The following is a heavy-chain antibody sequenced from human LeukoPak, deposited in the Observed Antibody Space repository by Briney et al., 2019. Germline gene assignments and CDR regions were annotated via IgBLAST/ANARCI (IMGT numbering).Heavy chain of an antibody. CDR1: GFTFSSYG. J-gene: IGHJ4*02. V-gene: IGHV3-30*03. CDR2: ISYDGSNK. Sequence: SGGSLRLSCAASGFTFSSYGMHWVRQAPGKGLEWVAVISYDGSNKYYADSVKGRFTISRDNSKNTLYLQMNSLRAEDTAVYYCARDSSSRYSYGYGGGVDYWGQGTLVTVSS. D-gene: IGHD5-18*01. CDR3: ARDSSSRYSYGYGGGVDY.